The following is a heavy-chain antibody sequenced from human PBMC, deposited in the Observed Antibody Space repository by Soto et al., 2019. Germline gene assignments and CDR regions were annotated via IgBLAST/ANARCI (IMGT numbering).Heavy chain of an antibody. V-gene: IGHV4-34*01. CDR1: GGSFSGYY. CDR3: ARATHTAMVPFDY. Sequence: QVQLQQWGAGLLKPSETLSLTCAVYGGSFSGYYWSWIRQPPGKGLEWIGEINHSGSTNYNPSLKSRVTISVDTSKNQFSLELSSVTAADTAVYYCARATHTAMVPFDYWGQGTLVTVSS. J-gene: IGHJ4*02. CDR2: INHSGST. D-gene: IGHD5-18*01.